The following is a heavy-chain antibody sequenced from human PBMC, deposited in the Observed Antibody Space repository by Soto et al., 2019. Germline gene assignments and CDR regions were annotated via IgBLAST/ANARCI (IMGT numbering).Heavy chain of an antibody. J-gene: IGHJ6*02. CDR1: EFSLSTRGMC. Sequence: SGPTLVNPSKTLTLTCTFSEFSLSTRGMCVSWIRQPPGKALEWLALIDWDDDKYYSTSLKTRLTVTKDTTKNQVVLTMTNMDPVDTATYYCSRAPAGDCKNGMDVWGQGTTVTVSS. V-gene: IGHV2-70*01. D-gene: IGHD2-21*02. CDR2: IDWDDDK. CDR3: SRAPAGDCKNGMDV.